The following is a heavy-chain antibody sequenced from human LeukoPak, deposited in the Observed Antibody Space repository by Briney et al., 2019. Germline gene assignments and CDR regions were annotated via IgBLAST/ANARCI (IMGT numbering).Heavy chain of an antibody. Sequence: GASVTVSYKPSLYTLTNYGISWVRQAPGQGLEWMVWISAYNGNTNYAQKLHGRVTITTDTSTSTAYMELRSLRSDDTAVYYCARGPYCSGGTCYSQYFDYWGQGTLVTVSS. CDR3: ARGPYCSGGTCYSQYFDY. D-gene: IGHD2-15*01. J-gene: IGHJ4*02. V-gene: IGHV1-18*01. CDR1: LYTLTNYG. CDR2: ISAYNGNT.